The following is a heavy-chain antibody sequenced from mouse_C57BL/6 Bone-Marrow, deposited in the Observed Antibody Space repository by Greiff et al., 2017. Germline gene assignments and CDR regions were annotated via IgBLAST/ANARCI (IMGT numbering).Heavy chain of an antibody. CDR2: INPYNGGT. J-gene: IGHJ2*01. V-gene: IGHV1-19*01. CDR3: ARFDYDAGDY. CDR1: GYTFTDYY. D-gene: IGHD2-4*01. Sequence: VQLKQSGPVLVKPGASVKMSCKASGYTFTDYYMNWVKQSHGKSLEWIGVINPYNGGTSYNQKFKGKATLTVDKSSSTAYMELNSLTSEDSAVYYCARFDYDAGDYWGQGTTLTVSS.